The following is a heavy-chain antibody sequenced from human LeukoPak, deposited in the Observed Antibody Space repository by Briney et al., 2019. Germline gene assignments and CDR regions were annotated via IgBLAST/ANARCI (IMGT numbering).Heavy chain of an antibody. J-gene: IGHJ4*02. V-gene: IGHV4-4*07. CDR2: IYTSGSI. CDR1: GGSISSYY. CDR3: ARGFWGEPSYYFDY. Sequence: SETLSLTCTVSGGSISSYYWSWIRQPAGKGLEWIGRIYTSGSINYNPSLKSRVTMSVDTSKNQFSLKLSSVTAADTAVYYCARGFWGEPSYYFDYWGQGTLVTVSS. D-gene: IGHD3-16*01.